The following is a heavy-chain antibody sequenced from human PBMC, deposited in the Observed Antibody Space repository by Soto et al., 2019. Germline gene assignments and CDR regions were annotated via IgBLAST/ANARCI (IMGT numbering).Heavy chain of an antibody. J-gene: IGHJ2*01. CDR3: AKGRQWLVRVVFDL. CDR2: ISGSGGST. D-gene: IGHD6-19*01. CDR1: GFTFSSPA. Sequence: GGSLRLSCEASGFTFSSPAMSWVRQAPGKWLEWVSAISGSGGSTYYADSVTGRFTISRDNSKNTLYQQMNSLRAEDTAVYYCAKGRQWLVRVVFDLWCRGPLVTVSS. V-gene: IGHV3-23*01.